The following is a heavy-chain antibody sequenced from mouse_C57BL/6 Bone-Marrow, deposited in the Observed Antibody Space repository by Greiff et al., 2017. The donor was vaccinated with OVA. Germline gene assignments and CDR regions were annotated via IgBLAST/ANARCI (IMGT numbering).Heavy chain of an antibody. CDR3: ARSDYGGSFYFYY. CDR2: IYPSGGDT. CDR1: GYTFTNYW. D-gene: IGHD1-1*02. V-gene: IGHV1-63*01. J-gene: IGHJ2*01. Sequence: QVQLQQSGAELVRPGASVKVSCKASGYTFTNYWMDWAKQRPGHGLEWIGDIYPSGGDTNYNEKFKGKATLTADKSSSTAYMQLSSLTSEDSAIYYCARSDYGGSFYFYYRGPGTTLSASS.